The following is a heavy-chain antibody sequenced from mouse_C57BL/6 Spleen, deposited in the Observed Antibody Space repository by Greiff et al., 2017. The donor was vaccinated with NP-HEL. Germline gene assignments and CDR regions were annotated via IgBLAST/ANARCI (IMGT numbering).Heavy chain of an antibody. V-gene: IGHV5-6*01. CDR2: ISSGGSYT. D-gene: IGHD2-4*01. CDR3: ARDYYDYVYAMDY. Sequence: EVKLQESGGDLVKPGGSLKLSCAASGFTFSSYGMSWVRQTPDKRLEWVATISSGGSYTYYPDSVKGRFTISRDNAKNTLYLQMSSLKSEDTAMYYCARDYYDYVYAMDYWGQGTSVTVSS. CDR1: GFTFSSYG. J-gene: IGHJ4*01.